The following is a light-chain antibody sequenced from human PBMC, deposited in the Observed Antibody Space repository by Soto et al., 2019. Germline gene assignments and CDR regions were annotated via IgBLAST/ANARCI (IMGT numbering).Light chain of an antibody. CDR3: QQYYDWPT. CDR1: QRITT. V-gene: IGKV3-15*01. CDR2: GLS. Sequence: EIVMTQSPATLSLSPGERATLSCRASQRITTVAWYQQKPGQAPRLLIYGLSIRAPGVPARFSVSGSGTEFTLTISRLQAEDFAVYCCQQYYDWPTFGQGTRVEVK. J-gene: IGKJ1*01.